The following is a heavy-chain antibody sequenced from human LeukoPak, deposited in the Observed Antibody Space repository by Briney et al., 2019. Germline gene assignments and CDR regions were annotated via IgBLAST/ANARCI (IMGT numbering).Heavy chain of an antibody. CDR1: GFMFSNYG. V-gene: IGHV3-30*18. Sequence: GGSLRLSCEASGFMFSNYGMHWVRQAPGKGLEWVAVISYDESNKNYGDSVKGRFTISRDNSKNTLYLQMNSLRAEDTAVYYCAKVSVRPYYYMDVWGKGTTVTVSS. CDR3: AKVSVRPYYYMDV. J-gene: IGHJ6*03. CDR2: ISYDESNK.